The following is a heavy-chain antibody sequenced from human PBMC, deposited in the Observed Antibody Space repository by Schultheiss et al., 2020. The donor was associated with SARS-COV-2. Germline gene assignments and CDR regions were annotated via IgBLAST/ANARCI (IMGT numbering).Heavy chain of an antibody. Sequence: SETLSLTCAVYGGSFRGYYWSWIRQPPGKGLEWIGEINHSGSTNYNPSLKSRVTISVDTSKNQFSLKLSSVTAADTAVYYCARGKGAITTTPNYYYMDVWGKGTTVTVSS. CDR3: ARGKGAITTTPNYYYMDV. CDR2: INHSGST. D-gene: IGHD3-16*01. V-gene: IGHV4-34*01. CDR1: GGSFRGYY. J-gene: IGHJ6*03.